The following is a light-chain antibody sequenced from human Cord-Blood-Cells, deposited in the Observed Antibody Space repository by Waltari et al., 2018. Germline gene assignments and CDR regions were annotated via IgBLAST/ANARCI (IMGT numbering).Light chain of an antibody. CDR2: DAS. J-gene: IGKJ1*01. Sequence: QSPSTLSASVGDRVTITCRASQSISSWLAWYQQKPGKAPKLLIYDASSLESGVPSRFSGSGSGTEFTLTINSLQPDDFATYYCQQYNSYSTFGQGTKVEIK. CDR1: QSISSW. CDR3: QQYNSYST. V-gene: IGKV1-5*01.